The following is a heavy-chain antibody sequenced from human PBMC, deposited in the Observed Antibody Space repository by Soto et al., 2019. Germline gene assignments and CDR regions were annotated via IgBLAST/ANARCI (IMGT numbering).Heavy chain of an antibody. D-gene: IGHD2-15*01. J-gene: IGHJ6*02. CDR3: ARDGLKYCSGGSCYEKDYYYYYGMDV. CDR1: GYTFTIYG. Sequence: ASVKVSCKASGYTFTIYGISWVRQAPGQGLEWMGWISAYNGNTNYAQKLQGRVTMTTDTSTSTAYMELRSLRSDDTAVYYCARDGLKYCSGGSCYEKDYYYYYGMDVWGQGTTVTVSS. CDR2: ISAYNGNT. V-gene: IGHV1-18*01.